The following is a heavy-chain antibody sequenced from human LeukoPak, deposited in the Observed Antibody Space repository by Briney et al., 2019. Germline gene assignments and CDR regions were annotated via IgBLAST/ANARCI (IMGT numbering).Heavy chain of an antibody. V-gene: IGHV3-48*03. Sequence: GVLRLSCAASGFTFSSQGMIWVRQAPGKGLEGVSYISSGGNRIHYADSVKGRLTSSRDNAKNSLYLQMHSLRAEDPAVYYCARDAAHGWIHRNGWYDHWGQGPLVPVSS. D-gene: IGHD2-15*01. J-gene: IGHJ5*02. CDR1: GFTFSSQG. CDR3: ARDAAHGWIHRNGWYDH. CDR2: ISSGGNRI.